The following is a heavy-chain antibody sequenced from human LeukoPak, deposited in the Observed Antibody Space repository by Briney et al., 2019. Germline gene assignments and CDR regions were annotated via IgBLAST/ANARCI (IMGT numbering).Heavy chain of an antibody. CDR3: ARNGYYYDSRGYYYDY. CDR2: ISSDGSNT. CDR1: GFTFSSYW. J-gene: IGHJ4*02. Sequence: SGGSLRLSCAATGFTFSSYWMHWVRQAPGKGLEWVSPISSDGSNTYYADSVKGRFTISRENAKNTLYQQMNRMRGEDTAVYYCARNGYYYDSRGYYYDYWGQRTLVSVPS. D-gene: IGHD3-22*01. V-gene: IGHV3-74*01.